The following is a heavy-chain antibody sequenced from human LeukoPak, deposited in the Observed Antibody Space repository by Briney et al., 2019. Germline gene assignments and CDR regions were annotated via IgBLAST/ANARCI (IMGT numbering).Heavy chain of an antibody. CDR2: ISHSGST. CDR1: GGSISSSYW. V-gene: IGHV4-4*02. CDR3: ARADYGDYAHNWFDP. Sequence: PSGTLSLTCAVSGGSISSSYWWSWVRQPPGKGLEWIGEISHSGSTKYNPSLKSRVTISADKSKNQLSLRLTSVTAADTAVYYCARADYGDYAHNWFDPWGQGTLVTVSS. D-gene: IGHD4-17*01. J-gene: IGHJ5*02.